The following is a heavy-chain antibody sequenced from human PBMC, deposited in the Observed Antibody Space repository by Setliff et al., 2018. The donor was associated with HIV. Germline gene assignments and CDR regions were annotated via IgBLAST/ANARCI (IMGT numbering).Heavy chain of an antibody. CDR2: TVNSDGIT. CDR1: GYTFGTYD. V-gene: IGHV1-18*01. J-gene: IGHJ4*02. CDR3: VRDGGFCSGGACLER. D-gene: IGHD2-15*01. Sequence: GASVKVSCKTSGYTFGTYDINWVRQAPGQGLEWMGWTVNSDGITKYARKFQGRVTMTTDTSTSTAYMELRSLRSDDTAVYYCVRDGGFCSGGACLERWGQGTLVTVSS.